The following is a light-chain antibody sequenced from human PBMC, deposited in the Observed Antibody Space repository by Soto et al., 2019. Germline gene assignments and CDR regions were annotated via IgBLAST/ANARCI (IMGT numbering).Light chain of an antibody. Sequence: QSALAQPASVSGSPGQSITISCAGTRDDIGAHDYVSWYQQHPGNAPKLLVYEVTNRPSGVSDRFSGSKSGNTASLTISGLQAEDEADYYCCSYTGSSNYVFGTGTKVTVL. CDR3: CSYTGSSNYV. CDR2: EVT. V-gene: IGLV2-14*01. CDR1: RDDIGAHDY. J-gene: IGLJ1*01.